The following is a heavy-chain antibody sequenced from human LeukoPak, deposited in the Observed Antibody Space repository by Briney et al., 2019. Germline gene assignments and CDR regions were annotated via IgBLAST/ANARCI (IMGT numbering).Heavy chain of an antibody. CDR1: GGSISSYY. V-gene: IGHV4-59*01. D-gene: IGHD2-15*01. J-gene: IGHJ5*02. CDR3: ASGGNCGGGPCYSDRGWFDP. CDR2: IYYSGST. Sequence: SETLSLTCTVSGGSISSYYWSWIRQPPGKGLEWIGYIYYSGSTNYNPSLKSRVTISVDTSKNQFSLKLSSVTAADTAVYYCASGGNCGGGPCYSDRGWFDPWGQGTLVSVSS.